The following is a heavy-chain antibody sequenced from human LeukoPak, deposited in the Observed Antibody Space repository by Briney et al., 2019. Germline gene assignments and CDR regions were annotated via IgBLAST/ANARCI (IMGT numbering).Heavy chain of an antibody. CDR3: ARAAGPNYYYYGMDV. D-gene: IGHD2-15*01. V-gene: IGHV1-69*01. CDR2: IIPIFGTA. Sequence: GASVTVSCKASGGTFSSYAISWVRQAPGQGLEWMGGIIPIFGTANYAQKFQGRVTITADESTSTAYMELSSLRSEDTAVYYCARAAGPNYYYYGMDVWGLGTTVTVSS. CDR1: GGTFSSYA. J-gene: IGHJ6*02.